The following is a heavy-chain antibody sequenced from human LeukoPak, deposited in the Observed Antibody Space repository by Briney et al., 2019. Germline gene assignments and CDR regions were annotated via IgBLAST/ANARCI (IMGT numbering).Heavy chain of an antibody. V-gene: IGHV3-23*01. Sequence: GGSLRLSCAASGFTFSTYGMNWVRQAPGKGLEWVSSISDDGGSTYYADSVKGRFTISRDNSKNMLSLQTNSLRAEDTAVYYCAKRVPYSSSSVYFDYWGQGTLVTVSS. CDR1: GFTFSTYG. CDR2: ISDDGGST. CDR3: AKRVPYSSSSVYFDY. D-gene: IGHD6-6*01. J-gene: IGHJ4*02.